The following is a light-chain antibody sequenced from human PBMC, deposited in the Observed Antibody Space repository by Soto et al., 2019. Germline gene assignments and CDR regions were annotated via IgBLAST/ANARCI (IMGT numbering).Light chain of an antibody. CDR3: CSYAGRYTWV. CDR1: RSDVGGYNY. J-gene: IGLJ1*01. CDR2: EVS. Sequence: QSVLTQPRSVSGSLGQSVTLSCAGTRSDVGGYNYVSWYQQPPGTAPKLMIYEVSKRPSGVPDRFSGSKSGNTASLTISGLQAEDEGDYYCCSYAGRYTWVFGTGTKVTVL. V-gene: IGLV2-11*01.